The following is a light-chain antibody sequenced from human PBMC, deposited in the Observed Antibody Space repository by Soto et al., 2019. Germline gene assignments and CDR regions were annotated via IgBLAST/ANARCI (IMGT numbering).Light chain of an antibody. CDR1: SSDVGGYNY. J-gene: IGLJ3*02. Sequence: QSALTQPASVSGSPGQSINISCTGTSSDVGGYNYVSWYQQHPDKAPKLMIYDVSNRPSGVSNRFSGSKSGNTASLTISGLQAEDEADYFCSSSTTSYPWVFGGGTKLTVL. CDR2: DVS. V-gene: IGLV2-14*01. CDR3: SSSTTSYPWV.